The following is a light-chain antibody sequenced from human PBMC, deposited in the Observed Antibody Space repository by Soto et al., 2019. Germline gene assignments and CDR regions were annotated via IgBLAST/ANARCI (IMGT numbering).Light chain of an antibody. V-gene: IGKV3-20*01. J-gene: IGKJ1*01. CDR3: QQYGSSPWT. Sequence: EIVLTQSPGTLSLSPGERATLSCRASQSVPNNYLAWYQHKPGQAPRLLIYAASSRAAGTPDRFSGSGSGTAFTLTVSRLEPEDVTVYFCQQYGSSPWTFGKGTKVAIK. CDR2: AAS. CDR1: QSVPNNY.